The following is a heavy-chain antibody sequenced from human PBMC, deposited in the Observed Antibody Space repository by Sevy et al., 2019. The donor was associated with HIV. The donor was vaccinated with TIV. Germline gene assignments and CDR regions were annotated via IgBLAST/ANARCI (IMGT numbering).Heavy chain of an antibody. CDR2: FDPEDEET. CDR3: ETTKDYYDSSGSPFDY. CDR1: GYTLSELS. Sequence: ASVKVSCKVSGYTLSELSMHWVRLAPGKGLEWTGSFDPEDEETTYAQKFQGRVTMTEDTSTDTAYMELSSLRSEDTAVYYCETTKDYYDSSGSPFDYWGQGTLVTVSS. D-gene: IGHD3-22*01. V-gene: IGHV1-24*01. J-gene: IGHJ4*02.